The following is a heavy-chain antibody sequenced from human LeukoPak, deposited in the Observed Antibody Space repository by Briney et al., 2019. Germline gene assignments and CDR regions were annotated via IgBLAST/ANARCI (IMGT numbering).Heavy chain of an antibody. J-gene: IGHJ6*03. V-gene: IGHV4-4*07. CDR2: IYTSGSA. Sequence: SETLSLTCTVSGGSISSYYWSWIRQPAGKGLGWIGRIYTSGSANYNPSLKSRVTMSVDTSKNQFSLKLSSVTAADTAVYYCARGVVFRRENYYYYYMDVWGKGTTVTVSS. CDR1: GGSISSYY. D-gene: IGHD3-22*01. CDR3: ARGVVFRRENYYYYYMDV.